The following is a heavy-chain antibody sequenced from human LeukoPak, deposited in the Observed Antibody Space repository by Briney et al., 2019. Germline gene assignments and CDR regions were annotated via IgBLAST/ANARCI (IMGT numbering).Heavy chain of an antibody. Sequence: PGGSLRLSCAASGFTFSSYWMSWVRQAPGKGLEWVANIKQDGSEKYYVDSVKGRFTISRDNAKNSLYLQMNSLRAEDTAVYYCAINSGSYPFDYWGQGTLVTVSS. CDR2: IKQDGSEK. J-gene: IGHJ4*02. CDR3: AINSGSYPFDY. CDR1: GFTFSSYW. D-gene: IGHD1-26*01. V-gene: IGHV3-7*01.